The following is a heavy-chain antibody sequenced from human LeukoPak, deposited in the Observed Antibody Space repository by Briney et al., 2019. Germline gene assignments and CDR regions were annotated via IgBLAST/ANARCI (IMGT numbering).Heavy chain of an antibody. CDR1: GYTFTSYG. Sequence: ASVKVSCKASGYTFTSYGISWVRQAPGQGLEWMGWVSAYNGNTNYAQKLQGRVTMTTDTSTSTAYMELRSLRSDDTAVYYCARVGLILYSSSSGVFGNWFDPWGQGTLVTVSS. J-gene: IGHJ5*02. D-gene: IGHD6-6*01. V-gene: IGHV1-18*01. CDR3: ARVGLILYSSSSGVFGNWFDP. CDR2: VSAYNGNT.